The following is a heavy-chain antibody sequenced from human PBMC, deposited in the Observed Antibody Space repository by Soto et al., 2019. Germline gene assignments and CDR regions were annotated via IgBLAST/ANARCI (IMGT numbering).Heavy chain of an antibody. Sequence: RLSSAVSRFTFCNFSINWVRQAPGKGLEWLSYISKNSSAKYYADSVRGRFTISRDNAKNSLYLQMNGLRDDDTAVYYCARDRDAYCSKGVCSGHYFDYCGRGTLVTGSS. CDR2: ISKNSSAK. CDR1: RFTFCNFS. J-gene: IGHJ4*02. D-gene: IGHD2-8*01. V-gene: IGHV3-48*02. CDR3: ARDRDAYCSKGVCSGHYFDY.